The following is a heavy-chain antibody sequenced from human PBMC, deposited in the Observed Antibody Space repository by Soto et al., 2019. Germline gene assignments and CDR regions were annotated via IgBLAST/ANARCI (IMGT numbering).Heavy chain of an antibody. CDR2: ISSSGTGI. D-gene: IGHD1-26*01. CDR3: VGQAVLGATKSFDI. J-gene: IGHJ3*02. V-gene: IGHV3-11*01. CDR1: GFTFSDYY. Sequence: PGGSLRLSCAASGFTFSDYYMTWIRQAPGKGLEWVSYISSSGTGIYYPDSMKGRFTISRDNAKKSLYLQMSSLRAEDTAMYYCVGQAVLGATKSFDIWGQGTMVTVSS.